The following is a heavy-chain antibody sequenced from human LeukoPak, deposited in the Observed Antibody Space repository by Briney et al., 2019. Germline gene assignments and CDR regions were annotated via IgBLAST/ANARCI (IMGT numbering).Heavy chain of an antibody. CDR2: INPSGGST. CDR3: ARHPHYNSSGYYYVLGDY. Sequence: ASVKVSCKASGYTFTSYYMHWVRQAPGQGLEWMGIINPSGGSTSYAQKFQGRVTMTRDTSTSTVYMGLSSLRSEDTAVYYCARHPHYNSSGYYYVLGDYWGQGTLVTVSS. D-gene: IGHD3-22*01. V-gene: IGHV1-46*01. J-gene: IGHJ4*02. CDR1: GYTFTSYY.